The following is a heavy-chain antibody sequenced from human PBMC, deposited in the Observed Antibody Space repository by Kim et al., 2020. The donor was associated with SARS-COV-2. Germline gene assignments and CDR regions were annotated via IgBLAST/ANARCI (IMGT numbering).Heavy chain of an antibody. J-gene: IGHJ5*02. CDR1: GFTVSANY. V-gene: IGHV3-53*01. D-gene: IGHD3-16*01. CDR3: ARRRGPNWFDP. CDR2: IYSGGST. Sequence: GGSLRLSCAASGFTVSANYMSWVRQAPGKGLEWVSVIYSGGSTYYADSVKSRFTISRDNSKNTVYLQMNSLRAGDTAVYYCARRRGPNWFDPWGQGTLVTVSS.